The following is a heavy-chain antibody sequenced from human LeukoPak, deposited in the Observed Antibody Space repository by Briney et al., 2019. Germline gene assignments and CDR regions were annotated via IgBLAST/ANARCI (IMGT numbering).Heavy chain of an antibody. D-gene: IGHD1-26*01. CDR2: INHSGST. CDR3: ARVGRGSGSYYFYFDY. J-gene: IGHJ4*02. CDR1: GGSFSGYY. Sequence: SETLSLTCAVYGGSFSGYYWSWIRQPPGKGLEWIGEINHSGSTNYNPSLKSRVTISVDTSKNQFSLKLSSVTAADTAVYYCARVGRGSGSYYFYFDYWGQGTLVTVSS. V-gene: IGHV4-34*01.